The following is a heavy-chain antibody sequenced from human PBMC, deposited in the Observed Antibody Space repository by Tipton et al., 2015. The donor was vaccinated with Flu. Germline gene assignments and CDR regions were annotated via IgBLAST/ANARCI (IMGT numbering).Heavy chain of an antibody. CDR3: ARHVQANSWRWFFDL. V-gene: IGHV5-51*01. D-gene: IGHD3-3*01. CDR2: IYPGDSNT. CDR1: GYIFTNYW. Sequence: VQLVQSGADVKKPGESLKISCKTSGYIFTNYWIGWVRQMPGKGLEWMGIIYPGDSNTRYNPSFQGQVTMSADKSINTAYLQWSSLKASDSAMYYCARHVQANSWRWFFDLWGRGTLVTVSS. J-gene: IGHJ2*01.